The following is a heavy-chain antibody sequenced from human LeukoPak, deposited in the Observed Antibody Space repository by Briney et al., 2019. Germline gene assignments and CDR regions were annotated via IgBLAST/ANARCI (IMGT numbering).Heavy chain of an antibody. CDR3: TSWGDTTAEYFQR. CDR1: GFTFNRCW. Sequence: PGGSLRLSCVVSGFTFNRCWMNWVRQAPGKGLEWVAHINPDGRDTYYVDSVKGRFTISRDNAQNSMYLQMNSLRVEDTAVYYCTSWGDTTAEYFQRWGQGTLVTASS. D-gene: IGHD2-21*02. V-gene: IGHV3-7*01. CDR2: INPDGRDT. J-gene: IGHJ1*01.